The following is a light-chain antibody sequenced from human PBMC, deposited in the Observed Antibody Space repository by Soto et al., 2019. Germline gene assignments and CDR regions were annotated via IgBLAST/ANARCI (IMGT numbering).Light chain of an antibody. CDR3: QQYNNWPPWT. V-gene: IGKV3-15*01. J-gene: IGKJ1*01. CDR2: AAS. Sequence: EIVMTQSPATLSVSPGERATLSCRASQSIGSNLSWYQQKPGQAPRLLLYAASIRATDFPARFSGSGSGTEFTLTISGLQSDDVAVYFCQQYNNWPPWTFGHGTKVDIK. CDR1: QSIGSN.